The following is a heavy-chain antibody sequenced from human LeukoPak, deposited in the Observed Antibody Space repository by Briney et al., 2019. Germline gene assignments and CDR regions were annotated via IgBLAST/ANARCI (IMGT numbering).Heavy chain of an antibody. CDR1: GFTFSSYA. V-gene: IGHV3-30-3*01. Sequence: GGSLRLSCAASGFTFSSYAMQWVRQAPGKGLEWVAVISYDGSNKYYADSVKGRFTISRDNSKNTLYLQMNSLRAEDTAVYYCARVRHDIAPYYDFWSGYYQTDAFDIWGQGTMVTVSS. CDR2: ISYDGSNK. CDR3: ARVRHDIAPYYDFWSGYYQTDAFDI. J-gene: IGHJ3*02. D-gene: IGHD3-3*01.